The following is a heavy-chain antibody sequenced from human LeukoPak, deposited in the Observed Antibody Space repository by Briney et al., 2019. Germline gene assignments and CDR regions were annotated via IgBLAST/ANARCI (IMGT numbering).Heavy chain of an antibody. J-gene: IGHJ4*02. CDR2: ISAYNRDI. V-gene: IGHV1-18*04. Sequence: VASVKVSCKASGYTYTNHGITWVRQAPGQGLEWMGWISAYNRDIKYAQNFQGRVTFITESSTNTAYMELRSLRSDDTAVYYCARDPSNTSGWSPYFDYWGQGTLVTVSA. D-gene: IGHD6-13*01. CDR1: GYTYTNHG. CDR3: ARDPSNTSGWSPYFDY.